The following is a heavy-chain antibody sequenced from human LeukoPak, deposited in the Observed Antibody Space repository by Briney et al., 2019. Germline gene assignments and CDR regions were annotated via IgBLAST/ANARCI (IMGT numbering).Heavy chain of an antibody. J-gene: IGHJ4*02. CDR1: GFTFSSYG. CDR2: ISYDGSNK. V-gene: IGHV3-30*18. Sequence: PGGSLRLSCAASGFTFSSYGTHWVRQAPGKGLEWVAVISYDGSNKYSADSVKGRFTIPRDNSKNTLYLQMNSLRADDTAVYYCAKEAPAWRSSSYYFDYWGQGTLVTVSS. CDR3: AKEAPAWRSSSYYFDY. D-gene: IGHD6-6*01.